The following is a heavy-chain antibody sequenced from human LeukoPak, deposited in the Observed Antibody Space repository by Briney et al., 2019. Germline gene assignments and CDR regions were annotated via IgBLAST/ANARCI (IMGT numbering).Heavy chain of an antibody. CDR1: GFTFSSYA. CDR2: ISHDGSNK. J-gene: IGHJ4*02. V-gene: IGHV3-30*04. CDR3: TVARLFDY. Sequence: PGGSLRLSCAASGFTFSSYAMHWVRQAPGKGLEWVAVISHDGSNKYYADSVKGRFTISRDNSKNTLYLQMNSLRAEDTAVYYCTVARLFDYWGQGTLVTVSS.